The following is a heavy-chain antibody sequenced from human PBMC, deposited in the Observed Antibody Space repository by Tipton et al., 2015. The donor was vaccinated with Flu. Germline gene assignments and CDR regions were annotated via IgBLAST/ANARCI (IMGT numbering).Heavy chain of an antibody. CDR2: IRYDGSNK. D-gene: IGHD2-2*01. CDR3: AKEEGYCSSTSCQITYYYYGMDV. V-gene: IGHV3-30*02. CDR1: GFTFSSYG. J-gene: IGHJ6*02. Sequence: SLRLSCAASGFTFSSYGMHWVRQAPGKGLEWVAFIRYDGSNKYYADSVKGRFIISRDNSKNTLYLQMNSLRAEDTAVYYCAKEEGYCSSTSCQITYYYYGMDVWGQGP.